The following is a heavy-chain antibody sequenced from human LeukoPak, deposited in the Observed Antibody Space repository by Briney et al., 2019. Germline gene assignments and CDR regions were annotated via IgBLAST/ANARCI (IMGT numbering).Heavy chain of an antibody. CDR1: GFTFSSYW. D-gene: IGHD2-8*01. Sequence: GGSLRLSCAASGFTFSSYWMSWVRRAPGKGLEWVANIKQDGSEKYYVDSVKGRFTISRDNAKNSLYLQMNSLRAEDTAVYYCARGSVGVTTSPTYFDYWGQGTLVTVSS. J-gene: IGHJ4*02. CDR2: IKQDGSEK. V-gene: IGHV3-7*01. CDR3: ARGSVGVTTSPTYFDY.